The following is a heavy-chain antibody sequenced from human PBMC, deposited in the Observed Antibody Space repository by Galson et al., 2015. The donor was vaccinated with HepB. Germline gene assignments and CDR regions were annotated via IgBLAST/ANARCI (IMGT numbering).Heavy chain of an antibody. CDR2: ISGSGGST. J-gene: IGHJ2*01. Sequence: SLRLSCAASGFTFSSYAMSWVRQAPGKGLEWVSAISGSGGSTYYADSVKGRFTISRDNSKNTLYLQMNSLRAEDTAVYYCAKSGPPYDIIPRHFDLWGRGTLVTVSS. D-gene: IGHD3-9*01. V-gene: IGHV3-23*01. CDR1: GFTFSSYA. CDR3: AKSGPPYDIIPRHFDL.